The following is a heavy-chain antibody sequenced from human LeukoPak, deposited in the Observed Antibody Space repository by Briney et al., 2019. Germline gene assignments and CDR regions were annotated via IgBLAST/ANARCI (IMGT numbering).Heavy chain of an antibody. CDR2: IYPGDSDT. CDR3: ARSCSGGSCHGTFDY. Sequence: GESLKISCKGSGYSFTSYWIGWVRQMPGKGLEWMGIIYPGDSDTRYSPSFQGQATISADKSISTAYLQWSSLKASDTAMYYCARSCSGGSCHGTFDYWGQGTLVTVSS. J-gene: IGHJ4*02. D-gene: IGHD2-15*01. CDR1: GYSFTSYW. V-gene: IGHV5-51*01.